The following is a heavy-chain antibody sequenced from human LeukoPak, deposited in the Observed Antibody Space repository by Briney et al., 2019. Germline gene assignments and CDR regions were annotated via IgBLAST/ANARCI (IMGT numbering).Heavy chain of an antibody. CDR2: IVGDGGGI. J-gene: IGHJ4*02. CDR3: AKDRIPDGKYSIDF. D-gene: IGHD5-24*01. CDR1: GFTFSTYA. V-gene: IGHV3-23*01. Sequence: GGSLRLSCAASGFTFSTYAMSWVRQAPGKGLEWVSVIVGDGGGIHYADSVSGRFTISRDNSRNTLYLQMNSLRVEDTAVYYCAKDRIPDGKYSIDFWGQGTLVTVSS.